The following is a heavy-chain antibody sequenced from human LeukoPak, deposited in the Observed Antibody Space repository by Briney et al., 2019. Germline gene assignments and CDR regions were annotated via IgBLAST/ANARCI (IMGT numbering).Heavy chain of an antibody. CDR3: ARAAGDLYYDSSGYFDY. Sequence: GGSLRLSCAASGFTFSSYWMHWVRQAPGKGLVWVSRINSDGSSTSYADSVKGRFTISRGNAKNTLYLQMNSLRAEDTAVYYCARAAGDLYYDSSGYFDYWGQGTLVTVSS. D-gene: IGHD3-22*01. V-gene: IGHV3-74*01. CDR2: INSDGSST. J-gene: IGHJ4*02. CDR1: GFTFSSYW.